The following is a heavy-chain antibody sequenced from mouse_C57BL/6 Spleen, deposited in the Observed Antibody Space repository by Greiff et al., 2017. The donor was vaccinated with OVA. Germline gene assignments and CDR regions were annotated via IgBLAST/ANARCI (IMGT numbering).Heavy chain of an antibody. CDR1: GYSITSGYY. CDR3: ARDDYYYGSSP. Sequence: DVKLQESGPGLVKPSQSLSLTCSVTGYSITSGYYWNWIRQFPGNKLEWMGYISYDGSNNYNPSLKNRISITRDTSKNQFFLKLNSVTTEDTATYYCARDDYYYGSSPWGTGTTVTVSS. CDR2: ISYDGSN. J-gene: IGHJ1*03. V-gene: IGHV3-6*01. D-gene: IGHD1-1*01.